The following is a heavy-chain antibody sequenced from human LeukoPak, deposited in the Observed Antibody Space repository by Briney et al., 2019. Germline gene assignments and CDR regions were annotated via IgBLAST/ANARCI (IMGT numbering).Heavy chain of an antibody. Sequence: VASVKVSCKAFGGTFSSYAISWVRQAPGQGLEWMGGIIPIFGTANYAQKFQGRVTITTDESTSTAYMELSSLRSEDTAVYYCARANYYDSSGYFLFDYWGQGTLVTVSS. V-gene: IGHV1-69*05. CDR1: GGTFSSYA. D-gene: IGHD3-22*01. J-gene: IGHJ4*02. CDR3: ARANYYDSSGYFLFDY. CDR2: IIPIFGTA.